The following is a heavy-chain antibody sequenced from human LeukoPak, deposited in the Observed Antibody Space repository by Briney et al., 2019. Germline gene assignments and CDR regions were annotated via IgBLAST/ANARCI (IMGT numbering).Heavy chain of an antibody. CDR2: ISYDGSNK. J-gene: IGHJ6*02. CDR1: GFTFSSYA. CDR3: ARDRVATTAQSYYYYGMDV. V-gene: IGHV3-30*04. D-gene: IGHD5-12*01. Sequence: PGGSLGLSCAASGFTFSSYAMHWVRQAPGKGLEWVAVISYDGSNKYYADSVKGRFTISRDNSKNTLYLQMNSLRAEDTAVYYCARDRVATTAQSYYYYGMDVWGQGTTVTVSS.